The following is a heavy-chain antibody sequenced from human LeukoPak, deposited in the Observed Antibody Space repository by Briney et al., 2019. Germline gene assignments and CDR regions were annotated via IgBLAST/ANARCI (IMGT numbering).Heavy chain of an antibody. CDR1: GFTFSSYA. V-gene: IGHV3-30*04. J-gene: IGHJ4*02. D-gene: IGHD1-14*01. CDR2: ISYDGSNK. Sequence: GGSLRLSCAASGFTFSSYAMHWDRQAPGKGLEWVAVISYDGSNKYYADSVKGRFTISRDNSKNTLYLQMNSLRAEDTAVYYCARDPDEGPLYYFDYWGQGTLVTVSS. CDR3: ARDPDEGPLYYFDY.